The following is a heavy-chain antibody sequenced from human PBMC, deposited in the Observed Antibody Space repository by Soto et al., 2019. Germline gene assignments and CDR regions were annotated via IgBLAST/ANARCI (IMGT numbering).Heavy chain of an antibody. CDR1: GYTLTSYD. D-gene: IGHD3-3*01. CDR2: MNPNSGNT. CDR3: ASPARNYDFWSGYSFDI. V-gene: IGHV1-8*01. Sequence: GASEKVSCKASGYTLTSYDINWVRQATGQGLEWMGWMNPNSGNTGYAQKFQGRVTMTRNTSISTAYMELSSLRSEDTAVYYCASPARNYDFWSGYSFDIWGQGTMVPVS. J-gene: IGHJ3*02.